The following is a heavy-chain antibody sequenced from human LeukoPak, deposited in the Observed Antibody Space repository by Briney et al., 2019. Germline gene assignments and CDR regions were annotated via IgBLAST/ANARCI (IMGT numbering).Heavy chain of an antibody. J-gene: IGHJ4*02. CDR1: GFTFSSFA. CDR2: ISVNGGST. D-gene: IGHD3-10*01. Sequence: GGSLRLSCAASGFTFSSFALSWVRQAPGKGLEWVSAISVNGGSTYYADSVKGRFTISRDSSKNILYLQMNSLRAEDTAVYYCAKGRIYYSSGNVDYWGQGTLLTVSS. V-gene: IGHV3-23*01. CDR3: AKGRIYYSSGNVDY.